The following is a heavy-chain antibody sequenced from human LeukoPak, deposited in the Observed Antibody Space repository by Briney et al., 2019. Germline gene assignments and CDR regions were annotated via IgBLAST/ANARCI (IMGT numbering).Heavy chain of an antibody. J-gene: IGHJ1*01. CDR2: IYYSGST. CDR3: ASHRYSGSWLQH. Sequence: SETLSLTCTVSGGSIRSYYWSWIRQPPGKGLEWIGYIYYSGSTNYNPSLKSRVTISVDTSKNQFSLKLSSVTAADTAVYYCASHRYSGSWLQHWGQGTLVTVSS. V-gene: IGHV4-59*01. CDR1: GGSIRSYY. D-gene: IGHD6-13*01.